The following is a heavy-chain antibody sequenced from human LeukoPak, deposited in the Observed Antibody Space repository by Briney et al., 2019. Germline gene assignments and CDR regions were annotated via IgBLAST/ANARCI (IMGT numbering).Heavy chain of an antibody. J-gene: IGHJ4*02. CDR3: ARDNYGLCDY. CDR1: GFMFSSYS. D-gene: IGHD3-3*01. CDR2: IKQDGSEK. V-gene: IGHV3-7*01. Sequence: GGSLRLSCAASGFMFSSYSMSWVRQAPGKGLEWVANIKQDGSEKNYVDSVKGRFTISRDSAKNSLYLQMNSLRAEDTAVYYCARDNYGLCDYWGQGTLVTVSS.